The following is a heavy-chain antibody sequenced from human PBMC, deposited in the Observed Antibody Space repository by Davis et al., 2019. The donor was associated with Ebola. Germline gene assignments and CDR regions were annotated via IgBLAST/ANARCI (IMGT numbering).Heavy chain of an antibody. Sequence: PGGSLRLSCAASGFTFGDYGVNWVRQVPGKGLEWVSSINWNGDDKGYADSVRGRFTVSRDNAKNSLYLQMNSLRAEDTALYYCVKDEWAYWGQGTQVTVSS. J-gene: IGHJ4*02. D-gene: IGHD1-26*01. CDR3: VKDEWAY. CDR1: GFTFGDYG. V-gene: IGHV3-20*04. CDR2: INWNGDDK.